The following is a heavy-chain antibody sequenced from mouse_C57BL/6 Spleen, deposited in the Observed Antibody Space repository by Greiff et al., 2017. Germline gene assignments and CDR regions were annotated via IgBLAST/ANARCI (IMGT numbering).Heavy chain of an antibody. CDR3: ARWDYYGSSRDY. D-gene: IGHD1-1*01. CDR2: LNPNNGGT. V-gene: IGHV1-26*01. CDR1: GYTFTDYY. J-gene: IGHJ2*01. Sequence: VQLQQSGPELVKPGASVKISCKASGYTFTDYYMNWVKQSHGKSLEWIGDLNPNNGGTSYNQKFKGKATLTVDKSSSTAYMELRSLTSEDSAVYYCARWDYYGSSRDYWGQGTTLTVSS.